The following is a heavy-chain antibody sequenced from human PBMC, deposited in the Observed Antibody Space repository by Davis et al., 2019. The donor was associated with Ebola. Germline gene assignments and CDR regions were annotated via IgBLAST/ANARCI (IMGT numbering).Heavy chain of an antibody. V-gene: IGHV5-51*01. D-gene: IGHD3-10*01. CDR2: IYPGDSDT. J-gene: IGHJ4*02. Sequence: KVSCKGSGYTFTNYWIAWVRQMPAKGLDWMGIIYPGDSDTRYSPSFQGQVTMSADRSTNTAYLQWSSLKASDTAIYYCARHGGDDSGSEIYYPYYLDSWGQGTLVTVSS. CDR1: GYTFTNYW. CDR3: ARHGGDDSGSEIYYPYYLDS.